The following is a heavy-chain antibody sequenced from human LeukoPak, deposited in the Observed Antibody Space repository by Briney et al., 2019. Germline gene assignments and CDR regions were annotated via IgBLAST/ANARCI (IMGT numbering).Heavy chain of an antibody. V-gene: IGHV3-15*01. CDR1: GFTFSNAW. Sequence: GGSLRLSCAASGFTFSNAWMSWVRQAPGKGLEWVGRIKSKTDGGTTDYAAPVKGRFTISRDDSKNTLYLQMNSLKTEDTAVYYCTATVVITDSTRDYWDQGTLVTVSS. CDR2: IKSKTDGGTT. D-gene: IGHD3-22*01. J-gene: IGHJ4*02. CDR3: TATVVITDSTRDY.